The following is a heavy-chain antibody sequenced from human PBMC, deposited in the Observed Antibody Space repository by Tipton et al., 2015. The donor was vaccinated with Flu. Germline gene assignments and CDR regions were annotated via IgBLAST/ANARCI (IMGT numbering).Heavy chain of an antibody. CDR2: ISSSSSYI. CDR1: GFTFSSYS. V-gene: IGHV3-21*04. Sequence: SLRLSCAASGFTFSSYSMNWVRQAPGKGLEWVSSISSSSSYIYYADSVKGRFTISRDNAKNSLYLQMNSLRAEDTAVYYCATARSEDAFDIWGQGTMVTVSS. J-gene: IGHJ3*02. CDR3: ATARSEDAFDI.